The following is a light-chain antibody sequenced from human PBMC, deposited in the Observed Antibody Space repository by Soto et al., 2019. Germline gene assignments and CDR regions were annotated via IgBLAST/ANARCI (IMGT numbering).Light chain of an antibody. V-gene: IGKV1-5*01. CDR1: QSISSW. J-gene: IGKJ1*01. CDR3: QQYNSYWT. CDR2: DAS. Sequence: DIHMTQSPSTLSASVGDRVTITCRASQSISSWLAWYQQKPGKAPKLLIYDASSLESGVPSRFSGSGSGTEFTLTISSLQPDDLAPYYCQQYNSYWTFGQGTKVEIX.